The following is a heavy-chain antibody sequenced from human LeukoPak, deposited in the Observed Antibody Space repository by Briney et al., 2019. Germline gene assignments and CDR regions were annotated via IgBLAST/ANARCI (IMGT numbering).Heavy chain of an antibody. Sequence: ASVKVSCKASGYIFTSYGVSWVRQAPGQGLEWMGWISAYNGNTNYAQKLQGRVTMTTDTSTSTAYMELRSLRSDDTAVYYCARHLPPVYDILTEGLNWFDPWGQGTLVTVSS. CDR3: ARHLPPVYDILTEGLNWFDP. D-gene: IGHD3-9*01. V-gene: IGHV1-18*01. CDR1: GYIFTSYG. CDR2: ISAYNGNT. J-gene: IGHJ5*02.